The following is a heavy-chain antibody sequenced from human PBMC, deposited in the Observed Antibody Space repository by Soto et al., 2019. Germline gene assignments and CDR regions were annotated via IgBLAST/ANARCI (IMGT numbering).Heavy chain of an antibody. D-gene: IGHD3-10*01. CDR2: IYYSGST. CDR3: ARDTMVRGVIMSYDYGMDV. Sequence: KPSETLSLTCTVSGGSISSYYWSWIRQPPGKXLEWIGYIYYSGSTNYNPSLKSRVTISVDTSKNQFSLKLSSVTAADTAVYYCARDTMVRGVIMSYDYGMDVWGQGTTVTVSS. J-gene: IGHJ6*02. V-gene: IGHV4-59*01. CDR1: GGSISSYY.